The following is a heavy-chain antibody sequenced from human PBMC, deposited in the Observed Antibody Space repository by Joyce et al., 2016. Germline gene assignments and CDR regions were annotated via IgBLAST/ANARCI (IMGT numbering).Heavy chain of an antibody. V-gene: IGHV3-30*18. CDR3: AKGALADQLLPPADL. CDR1: GFTFNSFA. CDR2: ISHDAERQ. J-gene: IGHJ1*01. Sequence: QFQLVESGGRVVQPGRSLRLSCRASGFTFNSFAMHWVRQAPGKWLGWVAVISHDAERQFYGESSKGRFTISRDNYKNTLDLQMNSLRVEDTAVYYCAKGALADQLLPPADLWGQGTLVTVSS. D-gene: IGHD1-1*01.